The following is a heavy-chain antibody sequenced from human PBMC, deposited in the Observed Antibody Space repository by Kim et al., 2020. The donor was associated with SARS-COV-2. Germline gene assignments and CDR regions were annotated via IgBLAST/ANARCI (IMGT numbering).Heavy chain of an antibody. Sequence: ASVKVSCKASGYTFTSYYMHWVRQAPGQGLEWMGIINPSGGSTSYAQKFQGRVTMTRDTSTSTVYMELSSLRSEDTAVYYCARDRALYYYDSSGYFPGYGMDVWGQGTTVTVSS. CDR1: GYTFTSYY. CDR3: ARDRALYYYDSSGYFPGYGMDV. CDR2: INPSGGST. V-gene: IGHV1-46*01. J-gene: IGHJ6*02. D-gene: IGHD3-22*01.